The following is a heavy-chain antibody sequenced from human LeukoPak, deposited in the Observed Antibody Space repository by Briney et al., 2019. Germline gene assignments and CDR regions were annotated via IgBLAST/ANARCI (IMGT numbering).Heavy chain of an antibody. CDR1: GGTFSSYA. CDR3: ARDSGASGYSSSWYYYYYYGMDV. V-gene: IGHV1-69*13. J-gene: IGHJ6*02. D-gene: IGHD6-13*01. CDR2: IIPIFGTA. Sequence: SVKVSCKASGGTFSSYAISWVRQAPGQGLEWMGGIIPIFGTANYAQKFQGRVTITADESTSTAYMELSSLRSEDTAVYYCARDSGASGYSSSWYYYYYYGMDVWGQGTTVTVSS.